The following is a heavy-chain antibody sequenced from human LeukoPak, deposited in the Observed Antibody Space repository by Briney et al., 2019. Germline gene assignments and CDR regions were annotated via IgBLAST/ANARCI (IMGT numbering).Heavy chain of an antibody. CDR1: GGFTSSYY. CDR2: IYYSRTT. J-gene: IGHJ2*01. V-gene: IGHV4-59*01. D-gene: IGHD1-26*01. CDR3: VRRQWELQYFDL. Sequence: SETLSLTCTVSGGFTSSYYWSWIRQPPGKGLEWIGYIYYSRTTEYNPSLKSRVTISADTSKNQFSLKLNSVTAVDTAVYYCVRRQWELQYFDLWGRGTLVAVSS.